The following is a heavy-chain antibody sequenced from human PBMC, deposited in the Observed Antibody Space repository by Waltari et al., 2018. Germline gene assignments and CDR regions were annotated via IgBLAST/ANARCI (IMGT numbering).Heavy chain of an antibody. J-gene: IGHJ6*02. CDR2: IYSGGKT. Sequence: DVQLVESGGGLVQPGGSQRLSCVVSGFTVSSHYMSWVRQAPGKGLEWVSAIYSGGKTYYAASVKGRFTISRDASKNTLDLQMESLRGEDTAIYYCARTNFNHNNYYYHAMDVWGRGTTVTV. CDR3: ARTNFNHNNYYYHAMDV. D-gene: IGHD3-3*01. V-gene: IGHV3-66*01. CDR1: GFTVSSHY.